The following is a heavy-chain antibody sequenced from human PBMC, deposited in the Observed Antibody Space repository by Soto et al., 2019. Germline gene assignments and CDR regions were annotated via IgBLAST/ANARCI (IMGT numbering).Heavy chain of an antibody. Sequence: SETLSLTCTVSGGSISSYYWSWIRQPPGKGLEWIGYIYYSGSTNYNPSLKSRVTISVDTSKNQFSLKLSSVTAADTAVYYCARAGRYCSSTSCDDAFDIWGQGTMVTVSS. CDR1: GGSISSYY. V-gene: IGHV4-59*01. CDR2: IYYSGST. D-gene: IGHD2-2*01. J-gene: IGHJ3*02. CDR3: ARAGRYCSSTSCDDAFDI.